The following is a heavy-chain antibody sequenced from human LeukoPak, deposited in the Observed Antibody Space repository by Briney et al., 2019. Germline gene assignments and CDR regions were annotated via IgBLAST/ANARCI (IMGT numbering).Heavy chain of an antibody. CDR1: GFTFSSYA. Sequence: GGSLRLSCAASGFTFSSYAMSWVRQAPGKGLGWVAVISYDGSNKYYADSVKGRFTISRDNSKNTLYLQMNSLRAEDTAVYYCAKGITMVRGPEPNFDYWGQGTLVTVSS. J-gene: IGHJ4*02. D-gene: IGHD3-10*01. CDR3: AKGITMVRGPEPNFDY. V-gene: IGHV3-30*18. CDR2: ISYDGSNK.